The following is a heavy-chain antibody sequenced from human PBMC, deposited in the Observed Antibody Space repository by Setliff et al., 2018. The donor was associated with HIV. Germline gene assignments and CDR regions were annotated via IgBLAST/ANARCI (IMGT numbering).Heavy chain of an antibody. V-gene: IGHV5-51*01. J-gene: IGHJ3*02. D-gene: IGHD6-19*01. CDR2: IYPGDSDT. CDR1: GYSFTSYW. CDR3: ARHSSSGWYSDHDAFDI. Sequence: GESLKISCKASGYSFTSYWIGWVRQMPGKGLEWMGFIYPGDSDTRYSPSFQGHVTISADKSISTAYLQWSSLKASDTAMYYCARHSSSGWYSDHDAFDIWGQGTMVTVSS.